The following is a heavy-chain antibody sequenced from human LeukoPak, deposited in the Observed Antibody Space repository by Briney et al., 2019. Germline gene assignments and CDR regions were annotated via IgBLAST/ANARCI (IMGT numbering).Heavy chain of an antibody. CDR3: ARSDGYGLVGI. D-gene: IGHD3-10*01. Sequence: SETLSLTCAVSGGSISSGGYSWSWIRQPPGKTLEWIGSIYSSGSTYYNPSLKSRVIIIIDTPKNHFSLTLSSVTAADTAVYYCARSDGYGLVGIRGQGTMVTVSS. V-gene: IGHV4-39*07. CDR2: IYSSGST. J-gene: IGHJ3*02. CDR1: GGSISSGGYS.